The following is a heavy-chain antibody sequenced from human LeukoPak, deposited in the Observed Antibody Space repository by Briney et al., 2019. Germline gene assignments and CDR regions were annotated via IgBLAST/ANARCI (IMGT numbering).Heavy chain of an antibody. D-gene: IGHD2-21*01. CDR1: GDSVSSNSAT. J-gene: IGHJ5*02. CDR3: ASGLRAYTWFVP. V-gene: IGHV6-1*01. Sequence: SQTLSLTCAISGDSVSSNSATWNWIRQSPSRGLEWLGRTYYKSKWYNDYAVSVKSRITINPDTSKNQFSLQLNSVTPEDTAVYYCASGLRAYTWFVPWGQGTLVTVSS. CDR2: TYYKSKWYN.